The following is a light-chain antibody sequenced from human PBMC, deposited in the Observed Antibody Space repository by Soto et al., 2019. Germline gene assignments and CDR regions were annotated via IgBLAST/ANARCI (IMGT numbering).Light chain of an antibody. CDR3: QQYGSSPT. CDR2: DAS. Sequence: IVMTQSPATLSVSPGERATLSCRASRGISSNLAWYQQEPGQAPRLLIYDASTRATGIPARFSGSGSGTEFTLTISRLEPEDFAVYYCQQYGSSPTFGQGTKVDIK. CDR1: RGISSN. J-gene: IGKJ1*01. V-gene: IGKV3-15*01.